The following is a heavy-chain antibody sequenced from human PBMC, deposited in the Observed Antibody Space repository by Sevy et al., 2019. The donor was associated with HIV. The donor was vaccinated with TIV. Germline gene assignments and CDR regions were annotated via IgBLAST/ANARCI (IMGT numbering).Heavy chain of an antibody. CDR1: GFTFSDYY. D-gene: IGHD2-15*01. J-gene: IGHJ5*02. CDR3: ARRWNIVVVVAATHRRYNWFDP. V-gene: IGHV3-11*04. CDR2: ISSSGSTI. Sequence: GGSLRLSCAASGFTFSDYYMSWIRQAPGKGLEWVSYISSSGSTIDYADSVKGRFTISRDNAKNSLYLQMNSLRAEDTAVYYCARRWNIVVVVAATHRRYNWFDPWGQGTLVTVSS.